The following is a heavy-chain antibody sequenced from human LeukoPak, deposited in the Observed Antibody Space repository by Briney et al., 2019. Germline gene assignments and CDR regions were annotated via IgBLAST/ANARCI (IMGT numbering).Heavy chain of an antibody. V-gene: IGHV3-21*01. J-gene: IGHJ3*01. Sequence: GGSLRLSCAASGFTFSSYTMNWVRQAPGKGLEWVSSISGGGSYIYYADSMKGRFTISRDNAKNSLFLQMNSLRAEDTAVYYCARRTSIAVTGTPVFDVWGPGTMVTVSS. D-gene: IGHD6-19*01. CDR1: GFTFSSYT. CDR2: ISGGGSYI. CDR3: ARRTSIAVTGTPVFDV.